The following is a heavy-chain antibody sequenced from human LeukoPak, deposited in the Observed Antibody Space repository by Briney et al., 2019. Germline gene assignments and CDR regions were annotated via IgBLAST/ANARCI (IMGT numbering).Heavy chain of an antibody. D-gene: IGHD3-9*01. J-gene: IGHJ4*02. CDR2: ISSSGSTI. CDR1: GFTFSSYE. CDR3: ARATLRYFDWLFSLYFDY. V-gene: IGHV3-48*03. Sequence: PGGSLRLSCAASGFTFSSYEMYWVRQAPGKGLEWVSYISSSGSTIYYADSVKGRFTISRDNAKNSLYLQMNSLRAEDTAVYYCARATLRYFDWLFSLYFDYWGQGTLVTVSS.